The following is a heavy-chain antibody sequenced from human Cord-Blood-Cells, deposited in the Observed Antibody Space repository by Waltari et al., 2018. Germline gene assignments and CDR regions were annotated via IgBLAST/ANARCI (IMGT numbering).Heavy chain of an antibody. V-gene: IGHV1-2*02. CDR2: INPNSGGT. Sequence: QVQLVQSGAEVKKPGASVKVSCKAAGYTFTGSYMPWLRPAPGQGLEWMGWINPNSGGTNYAQKLQGRVTMTRDTSISTAYMELSRLRSDDTAVYYCARDGGTRTSTIIRNWGQGTLVTVSS. CDR1: GYTFTGSY. J-gene: IGHJ4*02. D-gene: IGHD2-2*01. CDR3: ARDGGTRTSTIIRN.